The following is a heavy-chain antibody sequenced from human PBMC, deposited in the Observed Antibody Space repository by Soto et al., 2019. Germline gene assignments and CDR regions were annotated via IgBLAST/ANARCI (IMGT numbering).Heavy chain of an antibody. CDR3: AIPGPGDFHY. Sequence: SETLSLTCAVSGASMSSSTWWSWVRQSPGKGLEWIGEIYHSGTTNYNPSLKSRVTISVDKSKKEFSLKLSSVTAADTAVYYGAIPGPGDFHYWGQGTLVTVSS. J-gene: IGHJ4*02. V-gene: IGHV4-4*02. CDR2: IYHSGTT. CDR1: GASMSSSTW.